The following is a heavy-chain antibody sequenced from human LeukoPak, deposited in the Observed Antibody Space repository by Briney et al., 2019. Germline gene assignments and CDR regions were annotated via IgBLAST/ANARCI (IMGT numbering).Heavy chain of an antibody. D-gene: IGHD6-13*01. CDR3: AREVEQQLKYNWFDP. V-gene: IGHV6-1*01. Sequence: SQTLSLTCAISGDSVSSNSAAWNWIRQSPSRGLEWLGRTYYSSKWYNDYAVSVKSRITINPDTSKNQLSLQLNSVTPEDTAVYYCAREVEQQLKYNWFDPWGQGALVIVSS. CDR2: TYYSSKWYN. CDR1: GDSVSSNSAA. J-gene: IGHJ5*02.